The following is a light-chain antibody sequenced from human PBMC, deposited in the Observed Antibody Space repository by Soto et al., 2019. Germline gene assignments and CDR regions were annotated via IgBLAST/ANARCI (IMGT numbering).Light chain of an antibody. CDR2: AAS. CDR3: QQRVT. Sequence: DIQLTQSPSFLSASVGDRVTITCRASQGISSYLAWYQQKPGKAPKLLIYAASTLQSGVPSRFSGSGSGTEFTLTISSLQPEYFATYYCQQRVTFGPGTKVDIK. CDR1: QGISSY. V-gene: IGKV1-9*01. J-gene: IGKJ3*01.